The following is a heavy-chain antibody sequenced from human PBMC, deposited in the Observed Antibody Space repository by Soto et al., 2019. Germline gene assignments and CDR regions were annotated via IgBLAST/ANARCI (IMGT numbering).Heavy chain of an antibody. Sequence: QVQLVASGGGVVQPGRSLRLSCAASGFTFINYGFHWVRQAPGKGLEWVAVISYDGSITFYADSLKGRFTISRDNSKNTLYLQMNSLRPDDTAVYFCATWLYQGGFFESWGQGTLVTVSS. V-gene: IGHV3-30*03. CDR1: GFTFINYG. CDR3: ATWLYQGGFFES. D-gene: IGHD2-2*02. J-gene: IGHJ4*02. CDR2: ISYDGSIT.